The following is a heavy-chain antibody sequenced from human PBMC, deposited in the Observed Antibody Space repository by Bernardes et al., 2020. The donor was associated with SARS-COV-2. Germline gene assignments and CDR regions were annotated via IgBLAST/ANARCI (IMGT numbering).Heavy chain of an antibody. CDR2: INHSGST. CDR3: ARDGSSTREPTGYFDL. V-gene: IGHV4-34*01. Sequence: LSLTCAVYGGSFSGYYWSWIRQPPGKGLEWIGEINHSGSTNYNPSLKSRVTISVDTSKNQFSLKLSSVTAADTAVYYCARDGSSTREPTGYFDLWGRGTLVTVSS. J-gene: IGHJ2*01. D-gene: IGHD2-2*01. CDR1: GGSFSGYY.